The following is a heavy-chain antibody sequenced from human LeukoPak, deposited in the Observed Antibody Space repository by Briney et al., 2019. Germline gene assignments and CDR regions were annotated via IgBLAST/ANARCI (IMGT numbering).Heavy chain of an antibody. J-gene: IGHJ4*02. CDR3: AKGGQQWLRIDY. CDR1: GFTFSSYA. D-gene: IGHD6-19*01. V-gene: IGHV3-30*04. Sequence: GGSLRLSCAASGFTFSSYAMHWVRQAPGKGLEWVAVISYDGSNKYYADSVKGRFTISRDNSKNTLYLQMNSLRAEDTAVYYCAKGGQQWLRIDYWGQGTLVTVSS. CDR2: ISYDGSNK.